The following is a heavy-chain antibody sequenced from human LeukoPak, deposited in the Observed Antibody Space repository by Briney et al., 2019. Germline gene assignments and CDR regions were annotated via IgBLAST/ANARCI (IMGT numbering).Heavy chain of an antibody. CDR3: AELGITMIGGV. D-gene: IGHD3-10*02. J-gene: IGHJ6*04. CDR1: GFTFRTCS. CDR2: IRGSDGST. V-gene: IGHV3-21*01. Sequence: GGSLRLSCKASGFTFRTCSMNWVRQTPGKGLEWVSGIRGSDGSTNYADSVKGRFTISRDNAKNSLYLQMNSLRAEDTAVYYCAELGITMIGGVWGKGTTVTISS.